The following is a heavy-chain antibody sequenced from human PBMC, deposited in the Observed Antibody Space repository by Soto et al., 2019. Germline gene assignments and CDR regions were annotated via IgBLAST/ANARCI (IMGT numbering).Heavy chain of an antibody. CDR2: INPSGGST. CDR1: EYTFTSYY. J-gene: IGHJ4*02. CDR3: ARGVVPGIAVAGTPHFDY. D-gene: IGHD6-19*01. V-gene: IGHV1-46*01. Sequence: VKFSCKASEYTFTSYYMHWVRQAPGQGLEWMGIINPSGGSTSYAQKFQGRVTMTRDTSTSTVYMELSSLRSEDTAVYYCARGVVPGIAVAGTPHFDYWGQGTLVTSPQ.